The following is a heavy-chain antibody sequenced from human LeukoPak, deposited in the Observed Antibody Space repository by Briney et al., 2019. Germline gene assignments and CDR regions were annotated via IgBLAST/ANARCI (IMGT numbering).Heavy chain of an antibody. CDR3: AREIAVAGTDY. CDR2: ISAYNGNT. J-gene: IGHJ4*02. Sequence: ASVKVSCKASGYTFTSYGISWVRQAPGQGLEWMGWISAYNGNTNYVQKLQGRVTMTTDISTSTAYMELRSLRSDDTAVYYCAREIAVAGTDYWGQGTLVTVSS. CDR1: GYTFTSYG. V-gene: IGHV1-18*01. D-gene: IGHD6-19*01.